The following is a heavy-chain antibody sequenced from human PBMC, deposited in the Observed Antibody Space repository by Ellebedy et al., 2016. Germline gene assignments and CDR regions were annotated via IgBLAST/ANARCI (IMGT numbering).Heavy chain of an antibody. D-gene: IGHD3-22*01. CDR2: INQSGDT. V-gene: IGHV4-34*01. CDR1: GGSFSGYY. Sequence: SETLSLTCAVYGGSFSGYYWSWIRQPPGKGLEWIGEINQSGDTNYNTYLKSRVTISIDTSKKQFSLKLTSVTAADTAVYYCARAKMIIDEVYFDPWGQGTLVTVSS. CDR3: ARAKMIIDEVYFDP. J-gene: IGHJ5*02.